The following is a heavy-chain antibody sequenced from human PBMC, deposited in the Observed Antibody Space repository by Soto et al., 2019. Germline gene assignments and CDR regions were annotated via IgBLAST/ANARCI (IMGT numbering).Heavy chain of an antibody. J-gene: IGHJ4*02. CDR1: GFTFTSSA. V-gene: IGHV3-23*01. CDR3: AKGSHASTWSSYFDS. Sequence: PGGSLRLSCAASGFTFTSSAMHWVRQAPGKGLEWVSSIGTGGGGTYYADSVKGRFSISRDNSNNTLYLQMNSLRAEDTAVYYCAKGSHASTWSSYFDSWGQGILVTVSS. D-gene: IGHD2-2*01. CDR2: IGTGGGGT.